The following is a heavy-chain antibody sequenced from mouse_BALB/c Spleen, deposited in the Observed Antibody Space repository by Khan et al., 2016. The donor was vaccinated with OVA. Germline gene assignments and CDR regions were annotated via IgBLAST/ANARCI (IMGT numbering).Heavy chain of an antibody. J-gene: IGHJ4*01. CDR1: GFSLTNYG. D-gene: IGHD2-10*01. CDR3: ARQPYYHYDSMDY. V-gene: IGHV2-6-1*01. CDR2: IWSDGST. Sequence: QVQLKESGPGLVAPSQSLSITCTVSGFSLTNYGVHWVRQPPGKGLEWLVVIWSDGSTSYNSALKSRLIISKDNSKSQVFLKMNSLQTDDTAIDDFARQPYYHYDSMDYWGQGTSVTVSS.